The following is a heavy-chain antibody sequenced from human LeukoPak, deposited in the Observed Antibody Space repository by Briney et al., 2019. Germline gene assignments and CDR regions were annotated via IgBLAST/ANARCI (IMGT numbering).Heavy chain of an antibody. CDR2: INHSGST. Sequence: SETLSLTCAVYGGSFSGYYWSWLRQPPGKGLEWIGEINHSGSTNYNPSLKSRVTISVDTSKNQFSLKLGSVTAADTAVYYCARGQAVWGSYRYTPGNPFDIWGQGTMVTVSS. CDR3: ARGQAVWGSYRYTPGNPFDI. J-gene: IGHJ3*02. V-gene: IGHV4-34*01. D-gene: IGHD3-16*02. CDR1: GGSFSGYY.